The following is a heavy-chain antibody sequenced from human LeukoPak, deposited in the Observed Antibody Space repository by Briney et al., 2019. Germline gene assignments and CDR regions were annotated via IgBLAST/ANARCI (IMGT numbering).Heavy chain of an antibody. J-gene: IGHJ4*02. CDR2: ISGGGSST. D-gene: IGHD1-20*01. CDR1: GFTFSSYW. Sequence: GGSLRLSCAASGFTFSSYWMSWVRQAPGKGLEWVSAISGGGSSTYYADSVKGRFTISRDNSKNTLYLQMNSLRAEDTAVYYCAANNWNDQFDYWGQGTLVTVSS. V-gene: IGHV3-23*01. CDR3: AANNWNDQFDY.